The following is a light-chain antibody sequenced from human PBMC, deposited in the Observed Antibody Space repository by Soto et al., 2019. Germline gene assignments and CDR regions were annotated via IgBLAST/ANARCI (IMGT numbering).Light chain of an antibody. J-gene: IGLJ3*02. CDR3: GSYHGSLSRWV. Sequence: QSVLTQPPSVSGAPGQRVTISCTGSSSNIGAGYDVYWYQQLPGTAPKLLIYGNNNRPSGIPDRFPGSKSGTSASLAITGLKAEDEADYYCGSYHGSLSRWVFGGGTKLTAL. V-gene: IGLV1-40*01. CDR1: SSNIGAGYD. CDR2: GNN.